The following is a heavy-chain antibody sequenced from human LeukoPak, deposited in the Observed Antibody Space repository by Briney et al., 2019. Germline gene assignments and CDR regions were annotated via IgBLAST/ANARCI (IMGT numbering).Heavy chain of an antibody. Sequence: PGGSLRLSCAASEVAFTLYAMTWVRQAPGRGVEWVSAISASAGPTYYAASVQGTFTIPRDTSNNTLYLQMTRLRAADTAVYYCAKDRGQIRFPDYWAQGHLVTVFS. CDR3: AKDRGQIRFPDY. CDR1: EVAFTLYA. CDR2: ISASAGPT. J-gene: IGHJ4*02. V-gene: IGHV3-23*01. D-gene: IGHD5-24*01.